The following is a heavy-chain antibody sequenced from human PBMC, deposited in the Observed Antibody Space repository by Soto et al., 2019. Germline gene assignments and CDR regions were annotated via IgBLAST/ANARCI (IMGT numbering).Heavy chain of an antibody. V-gene: IGHV1-8*01. Sequence: GASVKVSCKASGYTFTSYGMNWVRQATGQGLEWMGWMNPNSGNTGYAQKFQGRVTMTRNTSISTAYMELSSLRSEDTAVYYCARREENWNDYYYYGMDVWGQGTTVTVSS. CDR2: MNPNSGNT. D-gene: IGHD1-1*01. J-gene: IGHJ6*02. CDR1: GYTFTSYG. CDR3: ARREENWNDYYYYGMDV.